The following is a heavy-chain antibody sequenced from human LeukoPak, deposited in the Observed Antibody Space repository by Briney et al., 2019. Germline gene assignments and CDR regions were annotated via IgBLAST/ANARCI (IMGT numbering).Heavy chain of an antibody. D-gene: IGHD2-2*02. CDR1: GFTFSSYS. CDR2: VNSDGSST. J-gene: IGHJ4*02. CDR3: AREDCSSTSCYRGNDY. Sequence: GGSLRLSCAASGFTFSSYSMNWVRQAPGKGLVWVSRVNSDGSSTSYADSVKGRFTISRDNAKNTLCLQMNSLRAEDTAVYYCAREDCSSTSCYRGNDYWGQGTLVTVSS. V-gene: IGHV3-74*01.